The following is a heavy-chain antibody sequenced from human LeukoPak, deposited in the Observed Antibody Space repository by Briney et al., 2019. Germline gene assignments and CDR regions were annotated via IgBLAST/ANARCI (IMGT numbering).Heavy chain of an antibody. CDR2: IYHSGNT. CDR1: SGSISSSNW. D-gene: IGHD1-26*01. V-gene: IGHV4-4*02. Sequence: SETLSLSCAVSSGSISSSNWWSWVRQPPGKGLEWIGEIYHSGNTNYNPSLKSRVTISLDKSKNQFSLKLRSVTAADTAVYYCAREEMPGKFDYWGQGTLVTVSS. J-gene: IGHJ4*02. CDR3: AREEMPGKFDY.